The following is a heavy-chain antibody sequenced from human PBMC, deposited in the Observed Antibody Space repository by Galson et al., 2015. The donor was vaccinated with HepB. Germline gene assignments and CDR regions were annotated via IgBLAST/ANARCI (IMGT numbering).Heavy chain of an antibody. CDR1: GLIFRHHA. V-gene: IGHV3-23*01. CDR2: INGRGSTR. J-gene: IGHJ5*02. CDR3: VKEGAWFVGDWFDP. Sequence: SLRLSCAGSGLIFRHHAMAWIRQAPGKGLEWVSGINGRGSTRSYSDAVKGRFSISRDNSKDTVFLQMDNLRPEDTAVYYCVKEGAWFVGDWFDPWGQGALVTVS. D-gene: IGHD2-15*01.